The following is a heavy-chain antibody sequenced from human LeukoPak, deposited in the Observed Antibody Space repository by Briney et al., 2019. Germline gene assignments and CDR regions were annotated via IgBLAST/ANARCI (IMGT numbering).Heavy chain of an antibody. D-gene: IGHD2-21*01. J-gene: IGHJ4*02. V-gene: IGHV3-30*04. Sequence: PGGSLTLSCAASGFTFNDHPMHWLRLAPHKGLEWVAVISYDGLNKYYSHSVKDRFTVSRDNVNNILYLQMNRLRTEDTAVYYCARDLGILWKLAYCWGQGTLVTVSS. CDR2: ISYDGLNK. CDR1: GFTFNDHP. CDR3: ARDLGILWKLAYC.